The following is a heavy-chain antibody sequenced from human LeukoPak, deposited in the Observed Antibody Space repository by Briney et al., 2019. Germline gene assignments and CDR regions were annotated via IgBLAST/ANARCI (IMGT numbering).Heavy chain of an antibody. CDR3: ARTGYSSDYYGMDV. CDR1: GGSISSYY. D-gene: IGHD6-25*01. V-gene: IGHV4-59*01. Sequence: SETLSLTCCVSGGSISSYYWSWVRQPPGKGLEWVGYIHHSGSTNYNPSLKSRVTISVNRSKNQYPRKLRCVTAADTAVYYCARTGYSSDYYGMDVWGQGTTVTVSS. CDR2: IHHSGST. J-gene: IGHJ6*02.